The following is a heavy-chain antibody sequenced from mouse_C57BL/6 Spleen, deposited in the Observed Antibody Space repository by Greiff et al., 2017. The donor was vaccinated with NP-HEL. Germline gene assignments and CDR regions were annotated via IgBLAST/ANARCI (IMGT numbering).Heavy chain of an antibody. CDR3: ARDYYGSSFYFDY. CDR1: GFNIKDYY. D-gene: IGHD1-1*01. J-gene: IGHJ2*01. V-gene: IGHV14-2*01. CDR2: IDPEDGET. Sequence: VQLKESGAELVKPGASVKLSCTASGFNIKDYYMHWVKQRTEQGLEWIGRIDPEDGETKYAPKFQGKAPITADTSSNTAYLHLSSLTSEDTAVYYCARDYYGSSFYFDYWGQGTTLTVSS.